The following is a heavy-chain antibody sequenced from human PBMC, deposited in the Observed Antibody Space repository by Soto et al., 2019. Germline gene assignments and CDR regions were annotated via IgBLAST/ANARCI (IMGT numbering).Heavy chain of an antibody. Sequence: SVKVSCKTSGFTFSKFAVQWVRQARGQGPEWIGWIVVGSGKTDYAQKFRERVTMTRDMSTTTAYLELSSLKSEDTAVYYCAASYYYDSSGYFDLDYWGQGTQVTVSS. D-gene: IGHD3-22*01. CDR2: IVVGSGKT. CDR1: GFTFSKFA. V-gene: IGHV1-58*01. J-gene: IGHJ4*02. CDR3: AASYYYDSSGYFDLDY.